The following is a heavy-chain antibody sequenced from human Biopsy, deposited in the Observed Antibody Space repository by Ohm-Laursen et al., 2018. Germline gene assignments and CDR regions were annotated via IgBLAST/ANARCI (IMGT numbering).Heavy chain of an antibody. CDR1: GGTFTTYG. Sequence: GASVKVSCKASGGTFTTYGFNWVRQAPGQGLEWMGRIIPILGRPTYAQKFQGRVTITADTSTGTVFMDLSTLTSEDSALYYCAREQHPYIDVLTDSFSYVPMDVWGAGTTVTVSS. J-gene: IGHJ6*04. CDR3: AREQHPYIDVLTDSFSYVPMDV. D-gene: IGHD3-9*01. V-gene: IGHV1-69*04. CDR2: IIPILGRP.